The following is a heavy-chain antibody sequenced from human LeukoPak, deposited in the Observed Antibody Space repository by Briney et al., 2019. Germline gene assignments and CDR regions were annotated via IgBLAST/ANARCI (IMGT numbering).Heavy chain of an antibody. Sequence: GGSLRLSCAASGFTFSSYWMHWVRQAPGKGLVWVSRINSDGSRTSYADSVKGRFTISRDNAKNTLYLQMNSLRAEDTAVYYCARVVTAMINYFDYWGQGTLVTVSS. CDR2: INSDGSRT. J-gene: IGHJ4*02. D-gene: IGHD5-18*01. CDR3: ARVVTAMINYFDY. CDR1: GFTFSSYW. V-gene: IGHV3-74*01.